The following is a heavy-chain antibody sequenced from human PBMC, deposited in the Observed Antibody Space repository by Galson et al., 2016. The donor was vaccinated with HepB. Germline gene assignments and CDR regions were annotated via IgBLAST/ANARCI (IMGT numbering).Heavy chain of an antibody. CDR3: ARGVGPAYMDV. Sequence: SLRLSCAASGFTFSSYAMSWVRQAPGKGLEWVSSISGDGGTTYYSDSVKGRFTISRDNSKNTVYLQMNSLRGEDTAVYYCARGVGPAYMDVWGNGTTVTVSS. D-gene: IGHD5/OR15-5a*01. CDR2: ISGDGGTT. CDR1: GFTFSSYA. J-gene: IGHJ6*03. V-gene: IGHV3-23*01.